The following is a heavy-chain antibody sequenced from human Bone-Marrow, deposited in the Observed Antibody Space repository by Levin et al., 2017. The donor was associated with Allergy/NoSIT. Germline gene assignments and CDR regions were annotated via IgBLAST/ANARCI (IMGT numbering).Heavy chain of an antibody. CDR3: ARIEYSSSRLYYYYMDV. D-gene: IGHD6-6*01. V-gene: IGHV4-34*01. CDR2: INHSGST. J-gene: IGHJ6*03. Sequence: SETLSLTCAVYGGSFSGYYWSWIRQPPGKGLEWIGEINHSGSTNYNPSLKSRVTISVDTSKNQFSLKLSSVTAADTAVYYCARIEYSSSRLYYYYMDVWGKGTTVTVSS. CDR1: GGSFSGYY.